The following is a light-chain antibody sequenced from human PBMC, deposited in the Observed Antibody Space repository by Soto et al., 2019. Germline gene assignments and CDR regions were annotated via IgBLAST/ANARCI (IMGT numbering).Light chain of an antibody. CDR1: QSVSSN. J-gene: IGKJ4*01. CDR3: HQYNNWLALT. CDR2: DAS. Sequence: EIVLTQSPGTLSLSPGERATLSCMASQSVSSNYLAWYQQKPGQAPRLLIYDASTRATGIPVRFRGSGSGTEFTLTISSLQSEDSAVYYCHQYNNWLALTFGGGTKVDIK. V-gene: IGKV3-15*01.